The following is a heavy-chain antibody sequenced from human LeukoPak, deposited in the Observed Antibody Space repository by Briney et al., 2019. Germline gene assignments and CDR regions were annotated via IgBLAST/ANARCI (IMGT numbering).Heavy chain of an antibody. CDR3: ARDRPFDY. J-gene: IGHJ4*02. V-gene: IGHV4-34*01. CDR1: GGSFSGYY. CDR2: INHSGST. Sequence: ASETLSLTCAVYGGSFSGYYWSWIRQPPGKGLEWIGEINHSGSTNYNPSLKSRVTISIDTSKNQFSLKLSSVTAADTAVYCCARDRPFDYWGQGTLVTVSS.